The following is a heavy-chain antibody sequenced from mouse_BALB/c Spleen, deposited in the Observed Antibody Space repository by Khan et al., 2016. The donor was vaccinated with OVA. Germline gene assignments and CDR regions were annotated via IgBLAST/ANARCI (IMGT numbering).Heavy chain of an antibody. D-gene: IGHD2-14*01. CDR3: ARGGDAYYRNDGGAMRY. CDR2: INTYSGVP. Sequence: QIQLVQSGPELKKPGETVRISCKASGYTFTTAGIQWVQKMPGKGLKWIGWINTYSGVPKYAEDFKGRFAFSLEISVNTAYSQITNHKNEDTATYFCARGGDAYYRNDGGAMRYWGQGTSVTVSS. CDR1: GYTFTTAG. J-gene: IGHJ4*01. V-gene: IGHV9-4*02.